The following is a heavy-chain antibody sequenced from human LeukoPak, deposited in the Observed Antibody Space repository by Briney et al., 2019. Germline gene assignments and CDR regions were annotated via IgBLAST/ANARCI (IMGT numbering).Heavy chain of an antibody. D-gene: IGHD6-13*01. CDR1: GFTFSSYG. CDR2: ISGSGGST. CDR3: ARTQQLTTFFDY. Sequence: GGSLRLSCAASGFTFSSYGMSWVRRAPGKGLEWVSAISGSGGSTYYADSVKGRFTISRDNSKNTLYLQMNSLRAEDTAVYYCARTQQLTTFFDYWGQGTLVTVSS. V-gene: IGHV3-23*01. J-gene: IGHJ4*02.